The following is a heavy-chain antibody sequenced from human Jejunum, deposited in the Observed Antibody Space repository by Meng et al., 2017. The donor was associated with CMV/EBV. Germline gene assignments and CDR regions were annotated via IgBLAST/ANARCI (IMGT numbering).Heavy chain of an antibody. CDR1: GFNFYKYW. J-gene: IGHJ3*02. CDR2: VISDETTT. Sequence: LSFAPSGFNFYKYWMHWVRQAPGKGLVWVSRVISDETTTIYADSVKGRFTISRDDAKNTLYLQMNSLRAEDTAVYYCATGLMGAFEIWGQGTMVTVSS. V-gene: IGHV3-74*01. D-gene: IGHD2-8*01. CDR3: ATGLMGAFEI.